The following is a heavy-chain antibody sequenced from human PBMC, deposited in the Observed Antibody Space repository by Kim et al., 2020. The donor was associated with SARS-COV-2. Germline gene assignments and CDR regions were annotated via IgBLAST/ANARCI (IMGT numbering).Heavy chain of an antibody. CDR2: IFWDDDK. D-gene: IGHD3-10*01. Sequence: SGPTLVNPTQTLTLTCTFSGFSLSTSGVGVGWIRQPPGKALEWLALIFWDDDKYYSPSLKSRLTITKDTSKNQVVLIMTNIDPVDTGTYYCAHQKGFESGSYLDYWGQGTLVSVSS. CDR1: GFSLSTSGVG. V-gene: IGHV2-5*02. CDR3: AHQKGFESGSYLDY. J-gene: IGHJ4*02.